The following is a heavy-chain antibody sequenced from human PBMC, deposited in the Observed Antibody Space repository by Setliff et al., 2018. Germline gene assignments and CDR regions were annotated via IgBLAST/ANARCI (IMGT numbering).Heavy chain of an antibody. Sequence: SETLSLTCTVSGGSISSMSYYWGWIRQPPGKGLEWIGSIFQSGITFYNPSLKSRVTMSLDTSTNQFSLKLRSVTAADTAVYYCARLGGLLVATMPFDYWGQGIPVTVSS. CDR3: ARLGGLLVATMPFDY. V-gene: IGHV4-39*01. CDR1: GGSISSMSYY. CDR2: IFQSGIT. J-gene: IGHJ4*02. D-gene: IGHD5-12*01.